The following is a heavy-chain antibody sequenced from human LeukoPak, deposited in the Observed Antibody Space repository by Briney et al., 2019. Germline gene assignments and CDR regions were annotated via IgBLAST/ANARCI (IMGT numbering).Heavy chain of an antibody. CDR2: VSLSGLT. D-gene: IGHD2-8*01. CDR1: GFSFSNYD. CDR3: SRENGAFSPFGY. Sequence: PGGSLRLSCAASGFSFSNYDMNWVRQPPGQGLEWIGEVSLSGLTNYNPSLSSRVIMALDTSKNHLSLNLTSVTAADTAVYYCSRENGAFSPFGYWGQGTLVTVPS. J-gene: IGHJ4*02. V-gene: IGHV4-34*01.